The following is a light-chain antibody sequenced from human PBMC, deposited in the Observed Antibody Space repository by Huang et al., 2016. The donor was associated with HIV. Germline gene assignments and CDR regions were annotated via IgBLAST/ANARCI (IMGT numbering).Light chain of an antibody. Sequence: DIHMTQSPSSLSASLGGRVTITCQASQDINNFLNWYQQIPGRAPKLLIYDASRLETGVPSRFRGRGSGTQFTLTITSLQPEDVATYYCQQYEDLPITFGQGTRLEL. CDR3: QQYEDLPIT. J-gene: IGKJ5*01. CDR1: QDINNF. CDR2: DAS. V-gene: IGKV1-33*01.